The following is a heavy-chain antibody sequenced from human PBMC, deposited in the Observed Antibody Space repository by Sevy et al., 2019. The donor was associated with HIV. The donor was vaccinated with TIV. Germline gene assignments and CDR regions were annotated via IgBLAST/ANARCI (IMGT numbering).Heavy chain of an antibody. CDR3: AKDRRYGDIGLFDY. Sequence: QLGGSLRLSCGASGFTFSSYAMSWVRKARVKGLEWVSVISGRGDTTYYADSGKGRFTLSRDNSKNTLYLQMNSLRVEDTAVYYCAKDRRYGDIGLFDYWGQGTLVTVSS. J-gene: IGHJ4*02. CDR1: GFTFSSYA. D-gene: IGHD4-17*01. CDR2: ISGRGDTT. V-gene: IGHV3-23*01.